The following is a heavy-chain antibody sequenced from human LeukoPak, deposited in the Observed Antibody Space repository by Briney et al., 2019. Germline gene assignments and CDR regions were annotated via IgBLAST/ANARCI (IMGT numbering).Heavy chain of an antibody. CDR3: AKGLKGGYYFDSTYYYGMDV. Sequence: GGSLRLSCAASGFTFSSYAMSWVRQAPGKGLDWVAVISYDGSNKYYADSVRGRFTISRDNSKNTLYLQMNSLRAEDTAVYYCAKGLKGGYYFDSTYYYGMDVWGQGTTVTVSS. CDR1: GFTFSSYA. CDR2: ISYDGSNK. J-gene: IGHJ6*02. V-gene: IGHV3-30*04. D-gene: IGHD3-22*01.